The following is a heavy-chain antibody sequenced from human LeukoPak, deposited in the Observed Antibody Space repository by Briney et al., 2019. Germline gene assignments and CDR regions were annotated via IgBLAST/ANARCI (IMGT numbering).Heavy chain of an antibody. D-gene: IGHD7-27*01. V-gene: IGHV4-59*02. CDR3: ASRKLGNDY. CDR2: IYYTGSS. J-gene: IGHJ4*01. Sequence: PSETLSLTCTVSGGSVSDYYWSWIRQSPGKGLEWIGYIYYTGSSSYNPSLGSRVTISADTSKNQFSLKLSSVTAADTAVYYCASRKLGNDYWGQGTLVTVSS. CDR1: GGSVSDYY.